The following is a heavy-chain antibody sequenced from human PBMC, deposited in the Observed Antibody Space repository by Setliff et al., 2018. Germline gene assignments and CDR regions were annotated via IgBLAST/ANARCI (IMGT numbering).Heavy chain of an antibody. Sequence: SETLSLTCTVPGGSISSSSYYWGWICQPPGKGLEWIGSIYYSGSTYYNPSLKSRVTISVDTSKNQFSLKLSSVTAADTAVYYCARRATYYNFWSGYYDYWGQGTLVTVSS. V-gene: IGHV4-39*07. CDR2: IYYSGST. J-gene: IGHJ4*02. D-gene: IGHD3-3*01. CDR3: ARRATYYNFWSGYYDY. CDR1: GGSISSSSYY.